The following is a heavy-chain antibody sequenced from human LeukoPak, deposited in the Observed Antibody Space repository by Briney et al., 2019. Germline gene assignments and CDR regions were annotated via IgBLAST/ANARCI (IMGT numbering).Heavy chain of an antibody. V-gene: IGHV3-23*01. D-gene: IGHD6-13*01. J-gene: IGHJ6*02. CDR1: GFTFSTYA. CDR2: ISINARVA. CDR3: ARDIPNSSWGLDV. Sequence: GGSLRLSCSASGFTFSTYAMAWVRQAPGKGLEWVSCISINARVAYYGESVRGRFTISRDNSKNTLYLQMNSLRADDAATYYCARDIPNSSWGLDVWGQGTTVTVSS.